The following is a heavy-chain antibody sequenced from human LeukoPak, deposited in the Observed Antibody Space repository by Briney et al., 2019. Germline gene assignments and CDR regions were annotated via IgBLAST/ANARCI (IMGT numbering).Heavy chain of an antibody. Sequence: SETLSLTCTVSGGSISSYYWSWIRQPPGKGLEWIGYIYYSGGTNYNPSLKSRVTISVDTSKNQFSLKLSSVTAADTAVYYCARQITHYGGNFGWFDYWGQGTLVTVSS. CDR3: ARQITHYGGNFGWFDY. CDR2: IYYSGGT. CDR1: GGSISSYY. D-gene: IGHD4-23*01. J-gene: IGHJ4*02. V-gene: IGHV4-59*08.